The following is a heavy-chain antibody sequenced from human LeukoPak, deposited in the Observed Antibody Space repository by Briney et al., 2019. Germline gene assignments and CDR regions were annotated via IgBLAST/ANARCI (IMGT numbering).Heavy chain of an antibody. CDR3: AREEDDFWSGYYTGRHFDY. Sequence: SETLSLTCAVYGGSFSGYYWSWIRQPPGKGLEWIGEINHSGSTNYNPSLKGRVTISVDTSKNQFSLKLSSVTAADTAVYYCAREEDDFWSGYYTGRHFDYWGQGTLVTVSS. V-gene: IGHV4-34*01. CDR1: GGSFSGYY. CDR2: INHSGST. D-gene: IGHD3-3*01. J-gene: IGHJ4*02.